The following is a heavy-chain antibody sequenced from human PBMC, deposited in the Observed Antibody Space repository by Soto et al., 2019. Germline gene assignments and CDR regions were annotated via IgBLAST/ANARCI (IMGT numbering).Heavy chain of an antibody. D-gene: IGHD6-13*01. J-gene: IGHJ4*02. CDR1: GYTFTSYA. CDR3: ARVKQQLNFDY. V-gene: IGHV1-3*01. Sequence: ASVKVSCKASGYTFTSYAVHWVRQAPGQRLEWMGIINAGNGNTSYAQKFQGRVTMTRDTSTSTVYMELSSLRSEDTAVYYCARVKQQLNFDYWGQGTLVTVSS. CDR2: INAGNGNT.